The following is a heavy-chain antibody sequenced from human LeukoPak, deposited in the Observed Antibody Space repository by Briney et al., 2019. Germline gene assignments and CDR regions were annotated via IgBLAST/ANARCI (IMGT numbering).Heavy chain of an antibody. CDR3: AKKYYYDSSGYYYITAYFDY. CDR2: ISGSGRST. V-gene: IGHV3-23*01. D-gene: IGHD3-22*01. J-gene: IGHJ4*02. Sequence: PGGSLRLSCAASGFTFSSYAMSWVRQAPGKGLEWVSAISGSGRSTYYADSVKGRFTISRDNSKNTLYLQMNSLRAEDTAVYYCAKKYYYDSSGYYYITAYFDYWGQGTLVTVSS. CDR1: GFTFSSYA.